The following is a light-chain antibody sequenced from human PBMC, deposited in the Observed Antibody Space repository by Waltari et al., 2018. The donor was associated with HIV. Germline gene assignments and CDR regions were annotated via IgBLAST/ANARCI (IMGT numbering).Light chain of an antibody. V-gene: IGLV3-1*01. Sequence: SYELTQPPSVSVSPGQTASITCSGDKLGDKYAYWYQQNPVQSPVLVIYVDTKRPSGIPVRVSGSSSGNTATLTISGTQAMDEADYYCQAWDSNTGVFGGGTKLTVL. J-gene: IGLJ2*01. CDR3: QAWDSNTGV. CDR1: KLGDKY. CDR2: VDT.